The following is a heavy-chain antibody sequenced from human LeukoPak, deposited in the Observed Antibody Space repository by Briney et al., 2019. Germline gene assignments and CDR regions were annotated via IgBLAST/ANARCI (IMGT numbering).Heavy chain of an antibody. CDR3: AKDVNDSIAY. J-gene: IGHJ4*02. V-gene: IGHV3-43*02. D-gene: IGHD3-22*01. CDR1: GFTFSSYS. Sequence: GGSLRLSCAASGFTFSSYSMNWVRQAPGKGLEWVSLISGDGSSTYHADSVKGRFTISRDNSKNSLYLQMNSLRTEETALYYCAKDVNDSIAYWGQGTLVTVSS. CDR2: ISGDGSST.